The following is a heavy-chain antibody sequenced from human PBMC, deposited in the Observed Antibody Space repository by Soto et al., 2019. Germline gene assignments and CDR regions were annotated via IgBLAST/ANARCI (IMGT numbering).Heavy chain of an antibody. CDR3: AKDPYFIVGATPNGYFQH. J-gene: IGHJ1*01. CDR1: GFTFSSYA. CDR2: ISGSGGST. Sequence: GGSLRLSCAASGFTFSSYAMSWVRQAPGKGLEWVSAISGSGGSTYYADSVKGRFTISRDNSKNTLYLQMNSLRAEDTAVYYCAKDPYFIVGATPNGYFQHWGQGTLVTVSS. V-gene: IGHV3-23*01. D-gene: IGHD1-26*01.